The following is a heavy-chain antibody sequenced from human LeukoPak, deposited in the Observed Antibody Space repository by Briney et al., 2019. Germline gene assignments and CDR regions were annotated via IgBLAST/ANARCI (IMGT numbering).Heavy chain of an antibody. CDR2: ISGSGGST. Sequence: PGGSLRLSCAASGFTFSSYAMSWVRQAPGKGLEWVSAISGSGGSTYYADSVKGRFTISRDNSKNTLYLQMNSLRAEDTAVYYCAKSSSGWVTNTLLYYYGMDVWGQGTTVTVSS. D-gene: IGHD4-17*01. CDR3: AKSSSGWVTNTLLYYYGMDV. CDR1: GFTFSSYA. J-gene: IGHJ6*02. V-gene: IGHV3-23*01.